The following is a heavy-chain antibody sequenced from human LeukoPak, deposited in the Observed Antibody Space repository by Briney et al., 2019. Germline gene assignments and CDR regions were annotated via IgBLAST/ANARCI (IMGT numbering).Heavy chain of an antibody. D-gene: IGHD3-16*02. CDR1: GGSISSGGYS. V-gene: IGHV4-30-4*07. CDR3: ARVRADRFFDY. J-gene: IGHJ4*02. Sequence: PSQTLSLTCAVSGGSISSGGYSWSWIRQPPGKGLEWIGYIYYSGSTYYNPSLKSRVTISVDTPENQFSLKLGSVTAADTAVYYCARVRADRFFDYWGQGTLVTVSS. CDR2: IYYSGST.